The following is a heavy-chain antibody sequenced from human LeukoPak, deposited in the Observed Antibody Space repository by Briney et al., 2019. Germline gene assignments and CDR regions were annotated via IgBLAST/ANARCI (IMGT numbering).Heavy chain of an antibody. CDR3: TTGYVQWLDPDY. Sequence: PGGSLRLSCAASGFTFSNAWMSWVRQAPGKGLEWVGRIKSKTDGGTTDYAAPVKGRFTISRDDSKNTLYLQMNSLKTEDTAVYYCTTGYVQWLDPDYWGQGTLVTVSS. CDR2: IKSKTDGGTT. D-gene: IGHD6-19*01. V-gene: IGHV3-15*01. J-gene: IGHJ4*02. CDR1: GFTFSNAW.